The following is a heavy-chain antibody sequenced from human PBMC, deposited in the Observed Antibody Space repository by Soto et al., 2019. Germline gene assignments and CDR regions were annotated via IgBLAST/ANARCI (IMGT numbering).Heavy chain of an antibody. CDR2: ISGSVGST. CDR1: GFTFSSYA. D-gene: IGHD3-3*01. CDR3: AKDREVSFGSFSYDFWSGYSSWFDP. Sequence: PGGSLRLSCAASGFTFSSYAMSWVRQAPGKGLEWVSAISGSVGSTYYADSVKGRFTISRDNSKNTLYLQMNSLRAEDTAVYYCAKDREVSFGSFSYDFWSGYSSWFDPWGQGTLVTVSS. J-gene: IGHJ5*02. V-gene: IGHV3-23*01.